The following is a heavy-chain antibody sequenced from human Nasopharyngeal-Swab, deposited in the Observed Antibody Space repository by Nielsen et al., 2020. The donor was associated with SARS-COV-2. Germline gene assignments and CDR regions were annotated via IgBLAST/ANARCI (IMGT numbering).Heavy chain of an antibody. CDR3: VKDPDPTPLTWYFDL. V-gene: IGHV3-43*01. CDR1: GFTFDDYT. J-gene: IGHJ2*01. D-gene: IGHD1-20*01. CDR2: ISWHSSFT. Sequence: LKISCAASGFTFDDYTMHWVRQVPGKGLEWVCLISWHSSFTYYADSVKGRFTISRDNSKNSLYLQMNSLTTEDTAFYYCVKDPDPTPLTWYFDLWGRGTLVTVTS.